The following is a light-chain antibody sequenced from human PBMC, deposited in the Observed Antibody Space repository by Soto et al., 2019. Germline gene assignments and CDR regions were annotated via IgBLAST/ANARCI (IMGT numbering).Light chain of an antibody. CDR1: QSVSSN. J-gene: IGKJ5*01. V-gene: IGKV3-15*01. Sequence: ETVMTQSPATLSVSPGERAALSCRASQSVSSNVAWYQQTPGQAPRLLIYGASTRATGIPDRFSGSGSGTEFTLTISSLQSEDFAVYYCQHYNNWPPVTFGQGTRLDIK. CDR2: GAS. CDR3: QHYNNWPPVT.